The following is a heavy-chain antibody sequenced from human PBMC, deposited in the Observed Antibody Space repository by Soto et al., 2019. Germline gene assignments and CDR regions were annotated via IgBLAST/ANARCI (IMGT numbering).Heavy chain of an antibody. CDR3: VKGGWLDY. D-gene: IGHD5-12*01. Sequence: GGSLRLSCAASGFPFSTLEMTWVRQAPGKGLEWVSIIRPSGDSTDYADSVKGRFTISRDNSKNTLYLQLNNLRAEDTAVYYCVKGGWLDYWGQGTVVTAPQ. V-gene: IGHV3-23*01. CDR2: IRPSGDST. J-gene: IGHJ4*02. CDR1: GFPFSTLE.